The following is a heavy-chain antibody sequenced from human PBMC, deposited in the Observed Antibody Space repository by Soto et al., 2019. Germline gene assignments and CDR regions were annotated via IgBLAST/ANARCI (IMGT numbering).Heavy chain of an antibody. V-gene: IGHV1-69*02. Sequence: QVQLVQSGAEVKKPGSSVKVSCKASGGTFSSYTISWVRQAPGQGLEWMGRIIPIIGIANYAQKFQGRVTITADKSTSTAYMELSSLRSEDTAVYYCAREYGDEITGYYYYMDVWGKGTTVTVSS. CDR1: GGTFSSYT. J-gene: IGHJ6*03. CDR3: AREYGDEITGYYYYMDV. CDR2: IIPIIGIA. D-gene: IGHD4-17*01.